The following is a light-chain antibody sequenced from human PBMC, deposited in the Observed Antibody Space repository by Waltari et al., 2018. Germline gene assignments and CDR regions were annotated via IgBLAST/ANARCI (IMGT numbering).Light chain of an antibody. J-gene: IGKJ3*01. V-gene: IGKV4-1*01. Sequence: DIVMTQSPDSLAGSLGERATINCKSSQSVLYSSNNKNYLAWYQQKAGQPPKVLIYWASTRESGVPDRFSGSGSGTDFTLTISSLQAEDVALYYCQQYYNTPFTFGPGTKVDIK. CDR3: QQYYNTPFT. CDR2: WAS. CDR1: QSVLYSSNNKNY.